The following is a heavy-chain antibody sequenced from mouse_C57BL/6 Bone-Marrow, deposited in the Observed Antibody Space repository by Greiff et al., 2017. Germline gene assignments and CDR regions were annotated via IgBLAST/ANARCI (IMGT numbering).Heavy chain of an antibody. Sequence: VQLQQSGAELARPGASVKLSCKASGYTFTSYGISWVKQRTGQGLEWIGEIYPRSGNTYYNEKFKGKATLTADKSSSTAYMELRSLTSEDSAVYFCASRRGQLRLFAYWGQGTLVTVSA. V-gene: IGHV1-81*01. CDR3: ASRRGQLRLFAY. CDR1: GYTFTSYG. J-gene: IGHJ3*01. D-gene: IGHD3-2*02. CDR2: IYPRSGNT.